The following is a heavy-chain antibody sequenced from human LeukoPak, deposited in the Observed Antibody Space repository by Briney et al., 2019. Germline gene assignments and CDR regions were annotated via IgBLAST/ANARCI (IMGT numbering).Heavy chain of an antibody. CDR3: AKAVAAPGAFDF. CDR2: ISWDSNSI. Sequence: SLRLSCTASGFTFHESAMHWVRQAPGKGLGWVSGISWDSNSIIYADSVKGRFTISRENAKNSLYLQMNGLRVEDTALYYCAKAVAAPGAFDFWGQGTVVNVSS. J-gene: IGHJ3*01. CDR1: GFTFHESA. D-gene: IGHD6-19*01. V-gene: IGHV3-9*01.